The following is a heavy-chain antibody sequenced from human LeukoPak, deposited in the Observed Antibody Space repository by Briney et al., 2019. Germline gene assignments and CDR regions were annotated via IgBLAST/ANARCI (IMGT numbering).Heavy chain of an antibody. Sequence: PGGSLRLSCAASGFTFSSYVMNWVRQAPGKGLEWVSAISGTGDSTYYADSVKGRFTFSRDNSKNTLYLQMNSLRAEDTAVYYCAKILLWFGELGDAFDIWGQGTMVTVSS. D-gene: IGHD3-10*01. J-gene: IGHJ3*02. CDR1: GFTFSSYV. CDR3: AKILLWFGELGDAFDI. V-gene: IGHV3-23*01. CDR2: ISGTGDST.